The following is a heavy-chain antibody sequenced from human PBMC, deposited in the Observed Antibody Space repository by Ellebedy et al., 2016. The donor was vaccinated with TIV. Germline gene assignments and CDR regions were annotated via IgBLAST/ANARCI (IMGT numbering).Heavy chain of an antibody. CDR3: AREGSSSSVDY. D-gene: IGHD6-6*01. Sequence: ASVKVSXXASGYTFTSYDINWVRQATGQGLEWMGWMNPNSGNTGYAQKFQGRVTMTRNTSISTAYMELRSLRSDDTAVYYCAREGSSSSVDYWGQGTLVTVSS. V-gene: IGHV1-8*01. CDR2: MNPNSGNT. J-gene: IGHJ4*02. CDR1: GYTFTSYD.